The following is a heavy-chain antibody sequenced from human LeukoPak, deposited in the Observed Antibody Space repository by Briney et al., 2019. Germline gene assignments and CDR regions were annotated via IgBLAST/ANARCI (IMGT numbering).Heavy chain of an antibody. V-gene: IGHV3-23*01. Sequence: SGGSLRLSCAASGFTFSSYAMSWVRQAPGKGLEWVSAISASGGSTYYADSVKGRFTISRDNSQNTLYLQVNSLRAEDTAVYYCAKGLVAAAIRVVDYWGQGTLVTVSS. D-gene: IGHD2-2*01. CDR1: GFTFSSYA. CDR2: ISASGGST. CDR3: AKGLVAAAIRVVDY. J-gene: IGHJ4*02.